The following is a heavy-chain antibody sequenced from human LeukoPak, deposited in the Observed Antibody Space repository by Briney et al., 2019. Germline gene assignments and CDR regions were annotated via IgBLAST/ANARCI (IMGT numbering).Heavy chain of an antibody. D-gene: IGHD6-13*01. J-gene: IGHJ4*02. CDR1: GVSVNSRY. CDR3: AIAAAGTSYFDY. CDR2: IYYSGST. Sequence: PSETLSLTCSVSGVSVNSRYWSWVRQPPEKGLEWIGYIYYSGSTNYNPSLKSRVTISVDTSKNQFSLKLSSVTAADTAVYYCAIAAAGTSYFDYWGQGTLVTVSS. V-gene: IGHV4-59*08.